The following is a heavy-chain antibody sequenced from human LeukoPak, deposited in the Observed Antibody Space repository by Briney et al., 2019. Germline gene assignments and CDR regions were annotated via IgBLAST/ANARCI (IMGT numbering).Heavy chain of an antibody. V-gene: IGHV4-59*06. J-gene: IGHJ4*02. CDR3: ARDRGGSGSFDY. CDR1: GGSISSYY. CDR2: IYYSGST. D-gene: IGHD3-10*01. Sequence: SETLSLTCTVSGGSISSYYWSWIRQHPGKGLEWIGYIYYSGSTYYNPSLKSRVTMSVDTSKNQFSLKLSSVTAADTAVYYCARDRGGSGSFDYWGQGTLVIVSS.